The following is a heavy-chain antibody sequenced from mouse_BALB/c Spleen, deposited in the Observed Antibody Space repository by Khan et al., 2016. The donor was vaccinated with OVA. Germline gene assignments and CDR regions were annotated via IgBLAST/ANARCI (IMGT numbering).Heavy chain of an antibody. J-gene: IGHJ2*01. CDR2: IYPGSDNA. CDR1: GYTFTYYV. Sequence: VQLVESGPELVKPGASVKMSCKASGYTFTYYVITWVKQRTGQGLEWIGEIYPGSDNAYYNERFKGKATLIADKSSNTTHMQLSSLTSEDSAVYFCARGDGYYVYFDYWGQGTTLTVSS. CDR3: ARGDGYYVYFDY. V-gene: IGHV1-81*01. D-gene: IGHD2-3*01.